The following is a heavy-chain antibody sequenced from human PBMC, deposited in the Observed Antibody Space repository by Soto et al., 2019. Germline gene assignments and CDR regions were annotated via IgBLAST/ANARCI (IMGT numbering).Heavy chain of an antibody. J-gene: IGHJ5*02. CDR3: AAGKDCASTTCYRSFDP. CDR2: IVVGSGKA. V-gene: IGHV1-58*01. CDR1: GFPLTNSA. D-gene: IGHD2-2*01. Sequence: ASVKVSCRASGFPLTNSAVQWVRQARGQRLEWIGWIVVGSGKANYERKFQERVTISWDMSTSKAYMELSSLRSEDTAVYYCAAGKDCASTTCYRSFDPWGQGTLVTVSS.